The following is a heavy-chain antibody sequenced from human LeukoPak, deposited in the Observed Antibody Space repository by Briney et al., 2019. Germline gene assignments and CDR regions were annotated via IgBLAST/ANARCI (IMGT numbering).Heavy chain of an antibody. CDR2: IIPIFGTA. CDR3: ARVGVLMVYAHFDY. J-gene: IGHJ4*02. D-gene: IGHD2-8*01. Sequence: ASVKVSCKASGGTFSSYAITWVRQAPGQGLEWMGGIIPIFGTANYAQKFQGRVTITTDESTSTAYMELSSLRSEDTAVYYCARVGVLMVYAHFDYWGQGTLVTVSS. CDR1: GGTFSSYA. V-gene: IGHV1-69*05.